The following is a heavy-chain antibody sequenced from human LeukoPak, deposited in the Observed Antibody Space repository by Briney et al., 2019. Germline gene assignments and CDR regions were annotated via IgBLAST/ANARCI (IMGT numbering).Heavy chain of an antibody. Sequence: PSETLSLTCTVSGGSISSYYWSWIRQPAGKGLEWIWRIHTSGSTNFNPSLQSRVTISVDKSKSQFSLKLNAVTAADTAVYYCARGPYSSGWYGFDYWGQGTLVTVSS. V-gene: IGHV4-4*07. J-gene: IGHJ4*02. CDR3: ARGPYSSGWYGFDY. CDR2: IHTSGST. D-gene: IGHD6-19*01. CDR1: GGSISSYY.